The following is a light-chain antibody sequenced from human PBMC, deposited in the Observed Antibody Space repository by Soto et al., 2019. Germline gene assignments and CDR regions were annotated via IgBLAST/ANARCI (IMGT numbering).Light chain of an antibody. J-gene: IGKJ3*01. CDR3: QQYDNLPLS. V-gene: IGKV1-33*01. CDR1: QDISNY. Sequence: DIQMTQSPSSLSASVGDRVTITCQACQDISNYLNWYQQKPGKAPKLVISDASNLETGAPSRFSGSGSGTDFTFTISRLQPEDIGTYFCQQYDNLPLSFGPGNTVEI. CDR2: DAS.